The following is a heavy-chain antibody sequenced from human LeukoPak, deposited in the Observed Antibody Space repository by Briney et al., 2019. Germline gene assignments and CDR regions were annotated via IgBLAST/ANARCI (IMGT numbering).Heavy chain of an antibody. V-gene: IGHV4-38-2*01. J-gene: IGHJ6*03. Sequence: SETLSLTCAVSGYSISSGYYWGWIRQPPGKGLEWIGSIYHSGSTYYNPSLKSRVTISVDTSKNQFSLKLSSVTAADTAVYYCARLYYGGITYYHYYMDVWGKGTTVTVSS. D-gene: IGHD4-23*01. CDR3: ARLYYGGITYYHYYMDV. CDR2: IYHSGST. CDR1: GYSISSGYY.